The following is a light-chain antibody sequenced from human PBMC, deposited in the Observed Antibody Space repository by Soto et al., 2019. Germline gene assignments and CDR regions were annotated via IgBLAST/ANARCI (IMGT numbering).Light chain of an antibody. V-gene: IGLV2-23*01. CDR3: CSYAGSSTFYV. CDR2: EGS. Sequence: CALTKPAYGYGSPGRWITISRTGTSSDVGSYNLVSWYQQHPGKAPKLMIYEGSKRPSGVSNRFSGSKSGNTASLTISGLQAEDEADYYCCSYAGSSTFYVFGTGTKVTVL. CDR1: SSDVGSYNL. J-gene: IGLJ1*01.